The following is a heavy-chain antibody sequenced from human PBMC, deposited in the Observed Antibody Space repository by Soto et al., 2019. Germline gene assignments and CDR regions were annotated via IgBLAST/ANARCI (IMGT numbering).Heavy chain of an antibody. V-gene: IGHV1-46*01. Sequence: ASVKVSCKASGYTFTSYYMHWVRQAPGQGLEWMGIINPSGGSTSYAQKFQGRVTMTRDTSTSTVYMELSSLRSEDTAVYYCARDLRDYYGAGSYTFYPWRHGTLVTVAS. J-gene: IGHJ5*02. D-gene: IGHD3-10*01. CDR1: GYTFTSYY. CDR3: ARDLRDYYGAGSYTFYP. CDR2: INPSGGST.